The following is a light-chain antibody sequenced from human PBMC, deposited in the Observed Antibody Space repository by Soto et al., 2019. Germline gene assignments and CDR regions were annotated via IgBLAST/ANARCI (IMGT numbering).Light chain of an antibody. CDR2: GAS. CDR3: QQYNNWPYT. V-gene: IGKV3-15*01. CDR1: QSVTSN. J-gene: IGKJ2*01. Sequence: EFVLTQSQGTLSLSPGARATLSCRASQSVTSNFAAWYQQNPGQARRLLVYGASTRATGIAARFSGSGCGTEFTLTISSLQSEDFADYYCQQYNNWPYTFGQGTKVDIK.